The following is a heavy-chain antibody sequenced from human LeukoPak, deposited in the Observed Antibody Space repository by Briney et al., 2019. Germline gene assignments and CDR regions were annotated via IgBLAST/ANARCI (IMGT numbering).Heavy chain of an antibody. Sequence: PGGSLRLSCAASGFTSSAYGMHWVRQAPGKGLEWVAVMSNDGSKKYYGDSVKGRFTISRDDSKNTLYLQMNSLRAEDTAVYYCARPLYYYDSSGSDYWGQGTLVTVSS. J-gene: IGHJ4*02. CDR3: ARPLYYYDSSGSDY. CDR2: MSNDGSKK. D-gene: IGHD3-22*01. V-gene: IGHV3-30*03. CDR1: GFTSSAYG.